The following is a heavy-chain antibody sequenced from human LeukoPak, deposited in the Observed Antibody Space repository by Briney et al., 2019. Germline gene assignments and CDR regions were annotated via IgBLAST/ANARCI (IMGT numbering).Heavy chain of an antibody. CDR1: GYSFTSHW. CDR3: TRHITAAGPDY. CDR2: IYAGDSGT. D-gene: IGHD6-13*01. Sequence: GESLKISCRGSGYSFTSHWIGWVRQMPGKGLEWGAIIYAGDSGTRISPSFQGQVTISADKSISTAYLQWSSLKASDTAIYYCTRHITAAGPDYWGQGTLVTVSS. J-gene: IGHJ4*02. V-gene: IGHV5-51*01.